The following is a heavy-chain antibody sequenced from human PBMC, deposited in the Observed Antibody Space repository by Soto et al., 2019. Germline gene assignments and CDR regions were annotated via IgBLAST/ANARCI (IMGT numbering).Heavy chain of an antibody. J-gene: IGHJ3*02. CDR1: GGSVSSGDYY. D-gene: IGHD2-8*01. CDR2: IYYSGST. CDR3: ARERPYCANGICYNHEAFDI. Sequence: SETLSLTCTLSGGSVSSGDYYWSWIRQPPGKGLEWIGYIYYSGSTYYNPSLKNRVSISVDTSRNQFSLTLSSVTPADTAVYYCARERPYCANGICYNHEAFDIWGQGTMAIVS. V-gene: IGHV4-30-4*01.